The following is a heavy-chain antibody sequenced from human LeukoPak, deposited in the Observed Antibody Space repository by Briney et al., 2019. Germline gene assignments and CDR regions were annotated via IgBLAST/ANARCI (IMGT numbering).Heavy chain of an antibody. Sequence: GGSLRLSCAASGFTFSSYAMSWVRQAPGKGLEWVSAISSSGGSTYYADSVKGRFTISRDNSKNTLYLQMNSLRAEDTAVYYCAKDPTFYYGRWFDPWGQGTLVTVSS. V-gene: IGHV3-23*01. CDR1: GFTFSSYA. D-gene: IGHD3-22*01. CDR2: ISSSGGST. CDR3: AKDPTFYYGRWFDP. J-gene: IGHJ5*02.